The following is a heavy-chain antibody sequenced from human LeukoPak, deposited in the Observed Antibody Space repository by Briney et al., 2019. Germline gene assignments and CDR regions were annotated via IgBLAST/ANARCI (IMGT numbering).Heavy chain of an antibody. V-gene: IGHV4-34*01. D-gene: IGHD5-12*01. CDR1: GGSFSGYY. CDR3: AGGVRLRYYFDY. J-gene: IGHJ4*02. Sequence: SETLSLTCAVYGGSFSGYYWSWIRQPPGKGLEWIGEINHSGSTNYNPSLKSRVTISVDTSKNQFSLKLSSVTAADTAVYYCAGGVRLRYYFDYWGQGTLVTVSS. CDR2: INHSGST.